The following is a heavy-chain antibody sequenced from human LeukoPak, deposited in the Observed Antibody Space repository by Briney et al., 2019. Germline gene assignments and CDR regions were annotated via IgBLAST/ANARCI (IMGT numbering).Heavy chain of an antibody. Sequence: SGGSLRLSCAASGFSFSSYEMNWVRQAPGKGLEWVSKISSSGSNIYYADSVKGRFTISRDNAKNSLYLQMNSLRAEDTAVYYCASLGPPNWGLYYWGQGSLVTVSS. J-gene: IGHJ4*02. CDR3: ASLGPPNWGLYY. V-gene: IGHV3-48*03. CDR2: ISSSGSNI. CDR1: GFSFSSYE. D-gene: IGHD7-27*01.